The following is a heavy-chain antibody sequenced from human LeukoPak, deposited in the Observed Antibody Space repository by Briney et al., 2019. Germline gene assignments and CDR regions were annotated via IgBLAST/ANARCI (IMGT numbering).Heavy chain of an antibody. J-gene: IGHJ4*02. CDR1: GGTFSSCA. Sequence: ASVTVSCKASGGTFSSCAISWVRQAPGQGLEWMGGIIPIFGTANYAQKFQGRVTITADESTSTASMELSSLRSEDTAVYYCARGVDYYDSRSPYAYWGQGTLVTVSS. V-gene: IGHV1-69*13. CDR3: ARGVDYYDSRSPYAY. CDR2: IIPIFGTA. D-gene: IGHD3-22*01.